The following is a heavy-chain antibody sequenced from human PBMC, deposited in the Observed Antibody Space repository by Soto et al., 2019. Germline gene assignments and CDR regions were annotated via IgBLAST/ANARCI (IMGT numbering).Heavy chain of an antibody. CDR3: AKEGPYINSWSSAGYLQH. J-gene: IGHJ1*01. Sequence: GGSLRLSCEASGFTFSSYAMGWVRQAPGKGLEWVSTISASSHDTYYADSVKGRFTISRDNSKNTLYVQMNSLRAEDTAIYYCAKEGPYINSWSSAGYLQHWGLGTQVTVSS. D-gene: IGHD3-16*01. CDR2: ISASSHDT. V-gene: IGHV3-23*01. CDR1: GFTFSSYA.